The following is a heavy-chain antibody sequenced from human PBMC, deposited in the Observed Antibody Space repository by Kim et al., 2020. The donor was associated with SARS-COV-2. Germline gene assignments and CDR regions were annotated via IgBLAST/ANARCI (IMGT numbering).Heavy chain of an antibody. V-gene: IGHV4-39*01. CDR3: ARNPHLQYLFDY. J-gene: IGHJ4*02. D-gene: IGHD4-4*01. CDR2: IYYSGST. CDR1: GGSISSSSYY. Sequence: SETLSLTCTVSGGSISSSSYYWGWIRQPPGKGLEWIGSIYYSGSTYYNPSLKSRVTISVDTSKNQFSLKLSSVTAADTAVYYCARNPHLQYLFDYWGQGTLVTVSS.